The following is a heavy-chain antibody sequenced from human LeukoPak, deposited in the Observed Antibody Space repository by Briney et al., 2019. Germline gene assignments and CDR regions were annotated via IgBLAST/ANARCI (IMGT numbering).Heavy chain of an antibody. V-gene: IGHV3-30*02. Sequence: PGGSLRLSCAASGINFRSSGMHWVRQAPGKGLEWVTFIQNDGSDKHYAASVKGRFTISRDNSKNTVYLHMASLRADDTALYYCAREGGRAVPGRFDQWGQGTLVTVSS. CDR2: IQNDGSDK. CDR1: GINFRSSG. D-gene: IGHD6-13*01. CDR3: AREGGRAVPGRFDQ. J-gene: IGHJ4*02.